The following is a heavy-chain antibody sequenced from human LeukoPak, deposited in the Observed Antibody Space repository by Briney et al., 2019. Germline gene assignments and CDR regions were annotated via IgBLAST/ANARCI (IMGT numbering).Heavy chain of an antibody. V-gene: IGHV1-69*05. D-gene: IGHD3-10*01. CDR2: IIPIFGTA. J-gene: IGHJ4*02. Sequence: SVKVSCKASGGTFSSYAISWVQQAPGQGLEWMGGIIPIFGTANYAQKFQGRVTITTDESTSTAYMELSSLRSEDTAVYYCARGQTDYYGSGSFAGDYWGQGTLVTVSS. CDR3: ARGQTDYYGSGSFAGDY. CDR1: GGTFSSYA.